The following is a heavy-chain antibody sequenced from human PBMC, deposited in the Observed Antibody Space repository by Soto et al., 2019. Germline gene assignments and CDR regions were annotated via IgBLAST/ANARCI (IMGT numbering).Heavy chain of an antibody. J-gene: IGHJ6*02. CDR3: ARGRPYGMDV. CDR2: IDSDGSST. CDR1: GFTFGSYW. V-gene: IGHV3-74*01. Sequence: EVQLVESGGGLLQPGGSLRVSCAASGFTFGSYWMNWVRQAPGKGLVWVSRIDSDGSSTTYADSVKGRFTTSRDNAKNTLYLQMSSLRVEDTAVYYCARGRPYGMDVWGQGTTVTVSS.